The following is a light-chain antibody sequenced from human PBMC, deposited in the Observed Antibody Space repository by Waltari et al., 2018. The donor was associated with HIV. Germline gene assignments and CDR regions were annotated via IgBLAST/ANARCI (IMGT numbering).Light chain of an antibody. V-gene: IGLV2-14*03. CDR3: SSYTSSSTYV. J-gene: IGLJ1*01. CDR1: SSDVGGYNY. CDR2: DVS. Sequence: QSALTQPASVSGSPGQSITISCTGTSSDVGGYNYVSWYQQHPGKAPKLMMYDVSNRPSGVSNRFSCSKSGNTSSLTISGLQAEDEADYYCSSYTSSSTYVFGTGTKVTVL.